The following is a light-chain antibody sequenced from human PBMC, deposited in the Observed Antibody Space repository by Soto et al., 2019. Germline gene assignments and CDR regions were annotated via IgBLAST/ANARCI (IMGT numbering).Light chain of an antibody. CDR3: ETWDSNTWV. J-gene: IGLJ3*02. CDR2: LEGSGSY. Sequence: QLVLTQSSSASASLGSWVNLTCTLSSGHSSYIIAWHQQQPGKAPRYLMKLEGSGSYNKGSGVPDRFSGSSSGADRYLTISNLQFEDEADYYCETWDSNTWVFGGGTKLTVL. CDR1: SGHSSYI. V-gene: IGLV4-60*02.